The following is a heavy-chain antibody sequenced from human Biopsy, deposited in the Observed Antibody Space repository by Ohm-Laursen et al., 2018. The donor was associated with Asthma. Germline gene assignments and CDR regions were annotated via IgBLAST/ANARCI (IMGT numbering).Heavy chain of an antibody. Sequence: ASSVKVSCKASGDSFSNYAISWVRQAPGQGLEGMGGLIPVLGTPDHAQMFEGRVTITADESTSTAYMELSSLSSEDTAVYYCARGYSGSDRIVYYYSGLEVWGQGTTVTVSS. CDR1: GDSFSNYA. V-gene: IGHV1-69*01. D-gene: IGHD5-12*01. J-gene: IGHJ6*02. CDR2: LIPVLGTP. CDR3: ARGYSGSDRIVYYYSGLEV.